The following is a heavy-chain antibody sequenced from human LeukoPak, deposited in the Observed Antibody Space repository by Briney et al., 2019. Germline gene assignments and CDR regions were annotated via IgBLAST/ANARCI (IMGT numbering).Heavy chain of an antibody. V-gene: IGHV4-34*01. CDR2: INHSGST. CDR1: GGSFSGYY. D-gene: IGHD3-16*02. J-gene: IGHJ4*02. Sequence: SQTLSLTCAVYGGSFSGYYWSWIRQPPGKGLEWIGEINHSGSTNYNPSLKSRVTISVDTSKNQFSLKLSSVTAADTAVYYCASSYYDYVWGSYRYEDYWGQGTLVTVSS. CDR3: ASSYYDYVWGSYRYEDY.